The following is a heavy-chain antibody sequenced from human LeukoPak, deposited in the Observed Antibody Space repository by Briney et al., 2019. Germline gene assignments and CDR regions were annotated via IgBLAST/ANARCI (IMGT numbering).Heavy chain of an antibody. CDR2: IYYSGST. J-gene: IGHJ5*02. V-gene: IGHV4-61*08. CDR3: ARDGGDGYNYNWFDP. CDR1: GGSISSADYY. D-gene: IGHD5-24*01. Sequence: SQTLSLTCTVSGGSISSADYYWSWIRQPPGKGLEWIGYIYYSGSTNYNPSLKSRVTISVDTSKNQFSLKLSSVTAADTAVYYCARDGGDGYNYNWFDPWGQGTLVTVSS.